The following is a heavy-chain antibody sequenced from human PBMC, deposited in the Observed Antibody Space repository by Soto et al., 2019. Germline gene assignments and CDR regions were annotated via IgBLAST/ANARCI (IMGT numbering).Heavy chain of an antibody. V-gene: IGHV3-74*01. D-gene: IGHD6-19*01. CDR3: AVAVTGPTAIGY. CDR1: GFTFSSYW. CDR2: INSDGSST. Sequence: EVQLVESGGGLVQPGGSLRLSCAASGFTFSSYWMHWVRQAPGKGLVWVSRINSDGSSTSYADSVKGRFTISRDNAKNWLYLQMNSRRAEDTAVYYCAVAVTGPTAIGYWGQGTLVTVSS. J-gene: IGHJ4*02.